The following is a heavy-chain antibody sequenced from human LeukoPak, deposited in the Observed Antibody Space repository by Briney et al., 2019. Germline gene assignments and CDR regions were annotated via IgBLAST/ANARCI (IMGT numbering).Heavy chain of an antibody. V-gene: IGHV3-30*03. CDR3: ARVGSIAAAGTVDY. CDR1: GFTFSTYG. CDR2: ISYDGSNK. D-gene: IGHD6-13*01. Sequence: GGSLRLSCAASGFTFSTYGMHWVRQAPGKGLEWVAIISYDGSNKYYADSVKGRFTISRDNSKNTLYLQMNSLRAEDTAVYYCARVGSIAAAGTVDYWGQGTLVTVSS. J-gene: IGHJ4*02.